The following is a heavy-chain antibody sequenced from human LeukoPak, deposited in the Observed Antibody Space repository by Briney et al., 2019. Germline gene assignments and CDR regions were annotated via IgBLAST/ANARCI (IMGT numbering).Heavy chain of an antibody. V-gene: IGHV3-74*03. CDR2: IYGDGRRT. J-gene: IGHJ3*02. Sequence: PGGSLRLSCAGSGFTLSNDWMHWVRQGPGKGLAWVARIYGDGRRTTYADSVKGRFTISGDNAKNTLYLQMNSLRVDDMAVYYCTRSGRGGAFDIWGQGTTVTVSS. CDR1: GFTLSNDW. CDR3: TRSGRGGAFDI. D-gene: IGHD1-26*01.